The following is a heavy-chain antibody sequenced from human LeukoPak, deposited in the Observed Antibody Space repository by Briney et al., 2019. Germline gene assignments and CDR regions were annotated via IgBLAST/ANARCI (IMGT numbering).Heavy chain of an antibody. V-gene: IGHV3-23*01. Sequence: PGGSLRLSCAASGFTFSSYAMSWVRQAPGKGLEWVSAISGSGGSTYYADSVKGRFTISRDNSKNTLYLRMNSLRAEDTAVYYCAKSGIAAAGPRPFDPWGQGTLVTVSS. J-gene: IGHJ5*02. CDR1: GFTFSSYA. CDR2: ISGSGGST. D-gene: IGHD6-13*01. CDR3: AKSGIAAAGPRPFDP.